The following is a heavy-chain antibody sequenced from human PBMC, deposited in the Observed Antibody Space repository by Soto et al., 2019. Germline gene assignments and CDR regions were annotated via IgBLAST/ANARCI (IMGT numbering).Heavy chain of an antibody. CDR1: GYSFTSYW. J-gene: IGHJ4*02. CDR3: ARRPFDSSGGFDY. D-gene: IGHD3-22*01. Sequence: AGESLKISCKASGYSFTSYWIGWVRQMPGKGLEWMAIIYADDSDTRYSPSFQGQVTISADKSFSTAYLQWSSLKASDTAMYYCARRPFDSSGGFDYWGQGTLVTVSS. V-gene: IGHV5-51*01. CDR2: IYADDSDT.